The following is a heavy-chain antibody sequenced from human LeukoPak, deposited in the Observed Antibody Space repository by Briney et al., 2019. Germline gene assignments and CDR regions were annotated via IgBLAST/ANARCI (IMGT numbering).Heavy chain of an antibody. CDR2: IYHSGST. Sequence: PSGTLSLTCAVSGGSISSSNWWSWVRPPPGKGLEWIGEIYHSGSTNYNPSLKSRATISVDKSKNQFSLKLSSGAATDTAVYYCAREGGIAAGGWFDPWGQGTLVTVSS. CDR3: AREGGIAAGGWFDP. V-gene: IGHV4-4*02. CDR1: GGSISSSNW. J-gene: IGHJ5*02. D-gene: IGHD6-13*01.